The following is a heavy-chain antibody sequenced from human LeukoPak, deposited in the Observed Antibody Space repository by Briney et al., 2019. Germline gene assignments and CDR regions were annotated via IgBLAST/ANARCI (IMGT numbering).Heavy chain of an antibody. CDR2: IRYDGSNK. CDR1: GFTFCSYG. Sequence: GGSLRLSCAASGFTFCSYGMHWVRQAPGKGLEWVAFIRYDGSNKYYADSVKGRFTISRDNSKNTLYLQMNSLRAEDTAVYYCASQEVGGSSGWYPFYWGQGTLVTVSS. CDR3: ASQEVGGSSGWYPFY. V-gene: IGHV3-30*02. J-gene: IGHJ4*02. D-gene: IGHD6-19*01.